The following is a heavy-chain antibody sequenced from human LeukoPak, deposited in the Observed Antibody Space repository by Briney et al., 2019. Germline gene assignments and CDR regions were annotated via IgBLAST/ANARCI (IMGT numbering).Heavy chain of an antibody. D-gene: IGHD2-2*01. CDR1: GFTFSSYW. V-gene: IGHV3-74*01. CDR3: ARVVPAALSYYYMDV. Sequence: GGSLRLSCAASGFTFSSYWMHWVRQAPGKGLVWVSRINSDGSSTSYADSVKGRFTISRDNAKNTLYLQMNSLRAEDTPVYYCARVVPAALSYYYMDVWGKGTTVTVSS. CDR2: INSDGSST. J-gene: IGHJ6*03.